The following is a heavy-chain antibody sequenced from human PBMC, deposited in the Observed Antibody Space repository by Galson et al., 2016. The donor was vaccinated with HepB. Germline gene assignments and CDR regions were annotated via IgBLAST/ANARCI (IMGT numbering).Heavy chain of an antibody. CDR3: ARDGGGWYGTPFDS. CDR2: IDSSGLVI. V-gene: IGHV3-11*04. J-gene: IGHJ4*02. Sequence: SLRLSCAASGFTFSDYYMTWIRQAPGKGLEWVSYIDSSGLVIYYADSVKGRFTISRDNAKNSLYLQMHSLRAEDTAVYFCARDGGGWYGTPFDSWGRGTLVTVSS. D-gene: IGHD6-19*01. CDR1: GFTFSDYY.